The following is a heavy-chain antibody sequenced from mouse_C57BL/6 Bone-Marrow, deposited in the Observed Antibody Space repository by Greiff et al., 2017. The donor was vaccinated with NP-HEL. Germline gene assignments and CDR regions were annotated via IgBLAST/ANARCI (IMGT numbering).Heavy chain of an antibody. CDR1: GYTFTSYW. D-gene: IGHD1-1*01. J-gene: IGHJ4*01. V-gene: IGHV1-64*01. Sequence: VQLQQPGAELVKPGASVKLSCKASGYTFTSYWMHWVKQRPGQGLEWIGMIHPNSGSPNDNEKFKSKATLTVDKSSSTAYMQRSSRTSEDSAVYYGARGAGSSFGARDYWGQGTSVTVSS. CDR3: ARGAGSSFGARDY. CDR2: IHPNSGSP.